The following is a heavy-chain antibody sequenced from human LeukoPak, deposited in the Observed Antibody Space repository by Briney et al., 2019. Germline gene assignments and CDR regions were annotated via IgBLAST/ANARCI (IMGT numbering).Heavy chain of an antibody. CDR3: ARDEELSPSILFDP. CDR1: GYTFTDYY. CDR2: INPNSGGT. D-gene: IGHD3-16*02. V-gene: IGHV1-2*02. Sequence: ASVKVSWKASGYTFTDYYMHWVRQAPGQGLEWMVWINPNSGGTNYAQKFQGRVTMTRDTSISTAYMELSRLRSDDTAVYYCARDEELSPSILFDPWGQGTLVTVSS. J-gene: IGHJ5*02.